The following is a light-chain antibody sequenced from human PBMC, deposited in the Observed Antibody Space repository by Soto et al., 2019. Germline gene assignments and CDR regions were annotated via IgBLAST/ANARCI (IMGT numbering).Light chain of an antibody. CDR3: HQYNSWPRGT. V-gene: IGKV3-15*01. CDR1: QSVNLN. J-gene: IGKJ3*01. Sequence: EIVLTQSPGTLSLSPGKRATLSCRASQSVNLNLAWYQQKPGQPPRLLLYGASTRATGIPVRFRGSGSGTEFTLTISSLQSEDSAVYYCHQYNSWPRGTFGPGTKVEIK. CDR2: GAS.